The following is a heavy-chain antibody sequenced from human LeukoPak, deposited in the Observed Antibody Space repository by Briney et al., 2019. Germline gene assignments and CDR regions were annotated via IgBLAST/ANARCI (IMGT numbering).Heavy chain of an antibody. CDR2: ISYDGSNK. CDR3: ARDGLYYFDY. CDR1: GFTFSSYA. Sequence: PGGSLRLSCAASGFTFSSYAMHWVRRAPGKGLEWVAVISYDGSNKYYADSVKGRFTISRDNSKNTLYLQMNSLRAEDTAVYYCARDGLYYFDYWGQGTLVTVSS. V-gene: IGHV3-30*04. J-gene: IGHJ4*02. D-gene: IGHD2/OR15-2a*01.